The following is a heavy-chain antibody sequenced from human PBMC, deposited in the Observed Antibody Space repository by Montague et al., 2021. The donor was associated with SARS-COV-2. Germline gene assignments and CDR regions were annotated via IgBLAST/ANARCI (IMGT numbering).Heavy chain of an antibody. CDR1: GGSFSGYY. D-gene: IGHD4-17*01. V-gene: IGHV4-34*01. CDR3: ARGKTVTTCYYYYYVMYD. J-gene: IGHJ6*02. CDR2: INHIGST. Sequence: SETLSLTCAVYGGSFSGYYWSWICQPPGKGLEWFGKINHIGSTNYNPSLKSRVTILVDTSKNQFSLKLSSVTAADTAVYYCARGKTVTTCYYYYYVMYDWGQGTMVTVSS.